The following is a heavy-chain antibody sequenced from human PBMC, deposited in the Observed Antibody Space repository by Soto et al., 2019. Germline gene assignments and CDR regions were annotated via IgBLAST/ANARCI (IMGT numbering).Heavy chain of an antibody. CDR1: GGSFSGYY. V-gene: IGHV4-34*01. Sequence: PSETLSLTCAVYGGSFSGYYWSWIRQPPGKGLEWIGEINHSGSTNYNPSLKSRVTISVDTSKNQFSLKLSSVTAADTAVYYCARRRRVRGVILLLPQGGGKNDAFDIWGQGTMVTVSS. D-gene: IGHD3-10*01. J-gene: IGHJ3*02. CDR2: INHSGST. CDR3: ARRRRVRGVILLLPQGGGKNDAFDI.